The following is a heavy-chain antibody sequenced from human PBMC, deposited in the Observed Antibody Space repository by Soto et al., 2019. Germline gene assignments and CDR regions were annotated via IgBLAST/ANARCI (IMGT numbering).Heavy chain of an antibody. CDR2: INAGYGNT. CDR3: ARGGTSTVVPNDY. J-gene: IGHJ4*02. D-gene: IGHD1-7*01. V-gene: IGHV1-3*01. Sequence: QVQLVQSGAEVKKPGASVKVSCKASGYTFTTYAVHWVRQAPGQRLEWMGWINAGYGNTKYSQKFQDRVTITRDTSASTAYMELSSLRSEDTAVYYGARGGTSTVVPNDYWGQGTLVTVSS. CDR1: GYTFTTYA.